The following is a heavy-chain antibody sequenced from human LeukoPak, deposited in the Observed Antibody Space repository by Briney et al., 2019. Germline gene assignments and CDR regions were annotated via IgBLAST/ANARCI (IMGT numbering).Heavy chain of an antibody. CDR3: AGSYGSGSYSLYYYGMDV. D-gene: IGHD3-10*01. CDR1: GYTFTSYD. J-gene: IGHJ6*02. V-gene: IGHV1-8*01. CDR2: MNPNSGNT. Sequence: ATVKVSCKASGYTFTSYDINWVRQATGQGLEWMGWMNPNSGNTGYAQKLQGRVTMTRNTSINTAYMELSSLRSEDTAVYYCAGSYGSGSYSLYYYGMDVWGQGTTATVSS.